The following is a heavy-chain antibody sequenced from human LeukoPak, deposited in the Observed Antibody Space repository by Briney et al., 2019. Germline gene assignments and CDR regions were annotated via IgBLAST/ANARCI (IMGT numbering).Heavy chain of an antibody. V-gene: IGHV4-4*07. J-gene: IGHJ6*02. D-gene: IGHD6-13*01. Sequence: PSETLSLTCTVSGGSISSYYWSWIRQPAGKGLEWIGRIYTSGSTNYNPSLKSRVTISVDTSKNQFSLKLNSVTAADTAVYYCARQAADGKNFYYYDMDVWGQGTTVTVSS. CDR3: ARQAADGKNFYYYDMDV. CDR2: IYTSGST. CDR1: GGSISSYY.